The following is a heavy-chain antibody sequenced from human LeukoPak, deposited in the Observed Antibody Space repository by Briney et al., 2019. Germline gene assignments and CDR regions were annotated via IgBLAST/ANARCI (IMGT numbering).Heavy chain of an antibody. Sequence: ASVKVSCKASGYSFTGYYMHWVRQAPGQGLEWMGWINPNSGGTNYAQKFQGRVTMTRDTSISTAYMELSRLRSDDTAVYYCARVPGIAAGTWWFDPWGQGTLVTVSS. CDR2: INPNSGGT. CDR3: ARVPGIAAGTWWFDP. D-gene: IGHD6-13*01. V-gene: IGHV1-2*02. J-gene: IGHJ5*02. CDR1: GYSFTGYY.